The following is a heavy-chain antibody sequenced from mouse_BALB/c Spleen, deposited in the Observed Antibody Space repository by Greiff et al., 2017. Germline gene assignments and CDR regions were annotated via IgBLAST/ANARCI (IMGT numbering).Heavy chain of an antibody. Sequence: EVKLVESGGGLVKPGGSLKLSCAASGFTFSSYTMSWVRQTPEKRLEWVATISSGGSYTYYPDSVKGRFTISRDNAKNTLYLQMSSLKSEDTAMYYCTRYYRYDEAWFAYWGQGTLVTVSA. CDR2: ISSGGSYT. CDR3: TRYYRYDEAWFAY. V-gene: IGHV5-6-4*01. CDR1: GFTFSSYT. D-gene: IGHD2-14*01. J-gene: IGHJ3*01.